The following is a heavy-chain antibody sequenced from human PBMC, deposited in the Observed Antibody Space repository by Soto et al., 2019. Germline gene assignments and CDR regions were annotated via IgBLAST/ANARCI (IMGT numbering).Heavy chain of an antibody. J-gene: IGHJ4*02. CDR1: GFTFSSYS. V-gene: IGHV5-51*01. Sequence: EVSLKISCNAAGFTFSSYSLGWVRHMPGKGLQWMGNIFSSDSSAKYSPSFVGQVTISVDRSINTAYLQWSSLKASDTAIYYCGTWRGSSWFDYWGPGTLVTVSA. D-gene: IGHD2-2*01. CDR2: IFSSDSSA. CDR3: GTWRGSSWFDY.